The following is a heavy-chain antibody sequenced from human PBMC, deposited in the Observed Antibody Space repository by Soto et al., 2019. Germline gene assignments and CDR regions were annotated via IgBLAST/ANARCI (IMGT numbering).Heavy chain of an antibody. J-gene: IGHJ4*02. V-gene: IGHV3-30-3*01. CDR3: ARESVWDGYIYFDY. D-gene: IGHD5-12*01. CDR1: GFTFSSYA. CDR2: ISYDGSNK. Sequence: PGGSLRLSCAASGFTFSSYAMHWVRQAPGKGLEWVAVISYDGSNKYYADSVKGRFTISRDNSKNTLYLQMNSLRAEDTAVFYCARESVWDGYIYFDYWGQGTLVTVSS.